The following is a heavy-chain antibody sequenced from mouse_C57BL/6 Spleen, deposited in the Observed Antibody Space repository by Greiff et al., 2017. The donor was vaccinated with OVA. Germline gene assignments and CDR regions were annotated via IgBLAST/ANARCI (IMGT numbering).Heavy chain of an antibody. J-gene: IGHJ2*01. D-gene: IGHD1-1*01. CDR1: GYAFSSSW. Sequence: VQLVESGPELVKPGASVQISCKASGYAFSSSWMNWVKQRPGKGLEWIGRIYPGDGDTNYNGKFKGKATLTADKSSSTAYRQLSSVTSEDSAVYFWARESTVEAPFDYRGKGTTLTVSS. V-gene: IGHV1-82*01. CDR3: ARESTVEAPFDY. CDR2: IYPGDGDT.